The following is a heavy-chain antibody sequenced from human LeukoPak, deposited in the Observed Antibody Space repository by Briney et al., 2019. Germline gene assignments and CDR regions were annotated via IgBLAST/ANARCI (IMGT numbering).Heavy chain of an antibody. CDR1: GFTFNTYT. Sequence: GGSLRLSCTASGFTFNTYTMHWVRQAPGKGLEWVAVVTFDGSSTYYADSVKGRFTLSRDNSKNTLYLQMGSLRAEDTAVYYCAKDDSWAAAGTCFDYWGQGTLVTVSS. J-gene: IGHJ4*02. CDR2: VTFDGSST. CDR3: AKDDSWAAAGTCFDY. V-gene: IGHV3-30-3*01. D-gene: IGHD6-13*01.